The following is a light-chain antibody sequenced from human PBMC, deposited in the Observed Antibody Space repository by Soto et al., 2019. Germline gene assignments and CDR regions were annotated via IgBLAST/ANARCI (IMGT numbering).Light chain of an antibody. CDR1: QSVSGD. V-gene: IGKV3-11*01. Sequence: EIVLTQSPATLSLSPGQRATLSCRASQSVSGDLAWFQQKPGQAPRLLIYDTYNGATGLPARFSGSGSGTAFTLNISSLEPEDFAVYYCQQRNTWPWTFGQGTKVEIK. CDR3: QQRNTWPWT. J-gene: IGKJ1*01. CDR2: DTY.